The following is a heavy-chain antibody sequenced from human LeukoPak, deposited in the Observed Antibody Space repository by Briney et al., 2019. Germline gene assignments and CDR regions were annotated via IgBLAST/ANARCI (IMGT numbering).Heavy chain of an antibody. J-gene: IGHJ4*02. CDR3: AKRGRYGGKGYYFDY. CDR2: ISGSGGST. D-gene: IGHD4-23*01. CDR1: GFTFSSYA. V-gene: IGHV3-23*01. Sequence: PGGSLRLSCAASGFTFSSYAMSWVRQAPGKGLEWVSAISGSGGSTYYADSVKGRFTISRDNSKNTLYLQMNSLRAEDTAVYYCAKRGRYGGKGYYFDYWGQGTLVTVSS.